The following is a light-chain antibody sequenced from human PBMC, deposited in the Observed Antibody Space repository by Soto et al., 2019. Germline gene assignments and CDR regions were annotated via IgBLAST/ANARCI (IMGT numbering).Light chain of an antibody. CDR3: ETWDTYTHV. V-gene: IGLV4-60*03. Sequence: QSALTQSSSASASLGSSVKLTCTLSSGRTDYIIAWHQQQPGKAPRFLIKLEGSGTYNKGSGVPDRFSGSSSGADRYLTISNLQSEDEADYYCETWDTYTHVFGTGTKLTVL. J-gene: IGLJ1*01. CDR2: LEGSGTY. CDR1: SGRTDYI.